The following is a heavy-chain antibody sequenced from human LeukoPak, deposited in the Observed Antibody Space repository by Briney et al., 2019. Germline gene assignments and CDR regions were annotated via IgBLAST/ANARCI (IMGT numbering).Heavy chain of an antibody. CDR3: AREAVAGGSGSNYYYYGVDV. CDR1: GGSISSYY. Sequence: PSETLSLTCTVSGGSISSYYWSWIRQPPGKGLEWIGFISYSGSTSYNPSLKSRVTISVDTSKHHFSLKLSSVTAADTAVYYCAREAVAGGSGSNYYYYGVDVWGQGTTVTVSS. D-gene: IGHD3-10*01. J-gene: IGHJ6*02. CDR2: ISYSGST. V-gene: IGHV4-59*01.